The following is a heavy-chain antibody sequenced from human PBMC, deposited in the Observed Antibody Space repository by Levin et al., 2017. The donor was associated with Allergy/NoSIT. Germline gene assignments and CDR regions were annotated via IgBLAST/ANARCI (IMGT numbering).Heavy chain of an antibody. Sequence: GESLKISCKASGFTFTDYYMHWVRQAPGQGLEWMGWINPNSGGTNFAQKFQGRVTMTRDTSISTAYMELSRLRSDDTAVYYCARNSDTSGYYRPWGQGTLVTVSS. CDR1: GFTFTDYY. V-gene: IGHV1-2*02. CDR2: INPNSGGT. J-gene: IGHJ5*02. D-gene: IGHD3-22*01. CDR3: ARNSDTSGYYRP.